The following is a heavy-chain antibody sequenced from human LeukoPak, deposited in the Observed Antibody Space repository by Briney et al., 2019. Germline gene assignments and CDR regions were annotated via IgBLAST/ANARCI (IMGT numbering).Heavy chain of an antibody. CDR2: MSAYNGNT. J-gene: IGHJ4*02. V-gene: IGHV1-18*01. Sequence: ASVKVSCKASGYTFTSYGISWVRQAPGQGLEWMGWMSAYNGNTNYAQKLQGRVTMTTDTSTSTAYMELRSLRSDDTAVYYCAMGHGAVQDYTPLDYWGQGTLVTVSS. D-gene: IGHD3-3*01. CDR3: AMGHGAVQDYTPLDY. CDR1: GYTFTSYG.